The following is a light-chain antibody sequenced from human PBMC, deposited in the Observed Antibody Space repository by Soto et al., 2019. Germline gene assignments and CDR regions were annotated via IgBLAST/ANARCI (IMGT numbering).Light chain of an antibody. CDR2: AAS. CDR1: QSVARY. CDR3: QQLERYPST. V-gene: IGKV1-39*01. Sequence: DIQMTQSPSSLSASVGDRVTITCRASQSVARYLNWYQQKPGGVPKLLIYAASTLQSGVPSRFSGSGSGTDFTLTISSLQPEDFATYYCQQLERYPSTFGGGTKVEIK. J-gene: IGKJ4*01.